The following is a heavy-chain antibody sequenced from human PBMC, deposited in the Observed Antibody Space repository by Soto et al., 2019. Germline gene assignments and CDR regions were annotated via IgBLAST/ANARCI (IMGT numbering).Heavy chain of an antibody. D-gene: IGHD3-3*01. CDR1: GYSFTSYW. CDR2: LDPSDSYT. J-gene: IGHJ6*02. Sequence: GESLKISCKGSGYSFTSYWISWVRQMPGKGLEWMGRLDPSDSYTNYSPSFQGHVTSSADKSISTAYLQWSSLKASDTAMYYCSRNYDFWSGYYYGMDVWGQGTTVTVSS. CDR3: SRNYDFWSGYYYGMDV. V-gene: IGHV5-10-1*01.